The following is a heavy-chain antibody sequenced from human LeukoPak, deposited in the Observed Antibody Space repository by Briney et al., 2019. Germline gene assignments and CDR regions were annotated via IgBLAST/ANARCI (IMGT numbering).Heavy chain of an antibody. J-gene: IGHJ3*02. Sequence: SETLSLTSTVSGGSISCSSYYWGWIRQPPGKGLEWIGSIYYSGSTYYNPTLKSPVTISVATSKSQFSLKLSSVTAADTAMYYCASLPRYCSGGTCRDTFDIWGQGTMVTVSS. CDR3: ASLPRYCSGGTCRDTFDI. V-gene: IGHV4-39*01. CDR2: IYYSGST. CDR1: GGSISCSSYY. D-gene: IGHD2-15*01.